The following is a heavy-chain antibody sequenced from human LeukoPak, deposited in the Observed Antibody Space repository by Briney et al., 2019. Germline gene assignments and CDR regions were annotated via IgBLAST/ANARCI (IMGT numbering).Heavy chain of an antibody. J-gene: IGHJ6*03. CDR2: ITSFGSDI. CDR1: GFSFRTHS. V-gene: IGHV3-21*01. Sequence: GGSLRLSCAASGFSFRTHSMKWVRQAPGKGLEWVSSITSFGSDIYYADSVKGRFTISRDDGKNSLYLQMNSLGAEDSAVYYCARAHDFWSGYGGNYMDAWGKGTTVTVSS. CDR3: ARAHDFWSGYGGNYMDA. D-gene: IGHD3-3*01.